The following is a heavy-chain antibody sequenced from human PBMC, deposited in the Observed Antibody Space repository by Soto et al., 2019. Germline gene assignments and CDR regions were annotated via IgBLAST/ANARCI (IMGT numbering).Heavy chain of an antibody. J-gene: IGHJ6*02. CDR3: ARHYCSSTSCYPVYYYYYGMDV. D-gene: IGHD2-2*01. CDR1: GYSFTSYW. Sequence: GESQKISSKGAGYSFTSYWIGWVRQMPGKGLEWMGIIYPGDSDTRYSPSFQGQVTISADKSISTAYLQWSSLKASDTAMYYCARHYCSSTSCYPVYYYYYGMDVWGQGTTVTVSS. V-gene: IGHV5-51*01. CDR2: IYPGDSDT.